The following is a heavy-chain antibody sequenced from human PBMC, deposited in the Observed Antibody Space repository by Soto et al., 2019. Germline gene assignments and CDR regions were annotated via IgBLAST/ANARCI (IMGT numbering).Heavy chain of an antibody. D-gene: IGHD1-26*01. J-gene: IGHJ6*02. CDR2: IYYSGST. CDR1: GGSISSYY. V-gene: IGHV4-59*01. CDR3: ARFRGSYSAFYYYYGMDG. Sequence: SETLSLTCTVSGGSISSYYWSWIRQPPGKGLEWIGYIYYSGSTNYNPSLKSRVTISVDTSKNQFSLKLSSVTAADTAVYYCARFRGSYSAFYYYYGMDGWGQENTVTISS.